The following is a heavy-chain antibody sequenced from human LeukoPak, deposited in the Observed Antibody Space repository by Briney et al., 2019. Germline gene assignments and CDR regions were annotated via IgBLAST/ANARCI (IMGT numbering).Heavy chain of an antibody. Sequence: GGSLRLSCAASGFTFSSYEMNWVRQAPGKGLEWVSYISSSGSTIYYADSVKGRFTISRDNAKNSLYLQMNSLRAEDTAVYYCARVDPTVTFDYWGQGTLVTVSS. CDR2: ISSSGSTI. D-gene: IGHD4-17*01. CDR1: GFTFSSYE. CDR3: ARVDPTVTFDY. V-gene: IGHV3-48*03. J-gene: IGHJ4*02.